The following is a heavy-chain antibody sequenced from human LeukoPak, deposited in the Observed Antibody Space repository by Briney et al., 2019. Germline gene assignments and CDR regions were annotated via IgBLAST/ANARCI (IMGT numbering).Heavy chain of an antibody. CDR3: AKDTAAAGTFDY. J-gene: IGHJ4*02. CDR1: GFTFSSYG. CDR2: ISGSGGST. V-gene: IGHV3-23*01. Sequence: GRSLRLSCAASGFTFSSYGMHWVRQAPGKGLEWVSAISGSGGSTYYADSVKGRFTISRDNSKNTLYLQMNSLRAEDTAVYYCAKDTAAAGTFDYWGQGTLVTVSS. D-gene: IGHD6-13*01.